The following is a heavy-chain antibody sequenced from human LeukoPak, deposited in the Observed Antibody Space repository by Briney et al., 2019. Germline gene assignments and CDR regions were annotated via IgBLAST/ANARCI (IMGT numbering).Heavy chain of an antibody. CDR2: IYPGDSDT. D-gene: IGHD3-22*01. CDR3: AINYDSSGYYSYFDY. V-gene: IGHV5-51*01. Sequence: GESLKISCKGSGYSFTSYWIGWVRQMPGKGLEWMGIIYPGDSDTRYSPSFQGQVTIPADKSISTAYLQWSSLKASDTPMYYCAINYDSSGYYSYFDYWGQGTLVTVSS. CDR1: GYSFTSYW. J-gene: IGHJ4*02.